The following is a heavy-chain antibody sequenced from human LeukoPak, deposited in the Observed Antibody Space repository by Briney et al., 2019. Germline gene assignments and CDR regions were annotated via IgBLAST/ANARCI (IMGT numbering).Heavy chain of an antibody. V-gene: IGHV3-30*02. D-gene: IGHD3-10*01. CDR2: IRSDGSNK. Sequence: GGSLRLSCAGSGFSFSSYGMHWVRQAPGKGLEWLAFIRSDGSNKYYADSVKGRFTISRDNSKNTLYLQMNSLRAEDTAVYYCARDRTITMVRGVIITHYYYYMDVWGKGTTVTVSS. CDR1: GFSFSSYG. CDR3: ARDRTITMVRGVIITHYYYYMDV. J-gene: IGHJ6*03.